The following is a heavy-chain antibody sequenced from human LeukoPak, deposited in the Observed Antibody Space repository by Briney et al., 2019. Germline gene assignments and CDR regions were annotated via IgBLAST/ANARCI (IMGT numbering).Heavy chain of an antibody. V-gene: IGHV3-23*01. J-gene: IGHJ1*01. Sequence: GGSLRLSCTVSGFTLSSYEVSWIRQASGKVLEWVSSIDYDGGSGHYADSVKGRFTISRDNSNNTLFLHLNSLRGEDTAVYYCTRNSGWYGLSWGQGTLVTVSS. CDR1: GFTLSSYE. D-gene: IGHD6-19*01. CDR2: IDYDGGSG. CDR3: TRNSGWYGLS.